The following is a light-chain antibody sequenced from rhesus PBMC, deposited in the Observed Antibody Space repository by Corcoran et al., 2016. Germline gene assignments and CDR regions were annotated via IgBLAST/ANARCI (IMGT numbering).Light chain of an antibody. CDR3: QQYNNWNS. CDR1: QSVSSY. J-gene: IGKJ2*01. CDR2: GAS. Sequence: EIVMTQSPATLSLSPGERATLSCRASQSVSSYVAWYQQKPEQAPRPLIYGASSGATGIPDRFSGSWSGTDFTLNISSLEPDDVGVYYCQQYNNWNSFGQGTKVEIK. V-gene: IGKV3S9*01.